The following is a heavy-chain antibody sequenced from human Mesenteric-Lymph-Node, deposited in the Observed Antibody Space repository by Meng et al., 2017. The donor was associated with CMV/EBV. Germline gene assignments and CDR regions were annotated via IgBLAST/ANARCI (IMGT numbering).Heavy chain of an antibody. CDR2: IKQDGSEK. CDR3: VRYLYYYDGNFDY. CDR1: GFTFSSYW. Sequence: GESLKISCAASGFTFSSYWMSWVRQAPGKGLEWVANIKQDGSEKYYVDSVKGRFTISRDNAKNSLYLQMNSLRAEDTAVYYCVRYLYYYDGNFDYWGQGTLVTVSS. V-gene: IGHV3-7*01. J-gene: IGHJ4*02. D-gene: IGHD3-22*01.